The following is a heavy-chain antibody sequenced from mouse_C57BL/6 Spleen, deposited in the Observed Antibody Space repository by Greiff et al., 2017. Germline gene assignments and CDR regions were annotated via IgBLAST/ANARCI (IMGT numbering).Heavy chain of an antibody. V-gene: IGHV1-15*01. CDR1: GYTFTDYE. J-gene: IGHJ4*01. CDR3: TRVDGYSDYYAMDY. CDR2: IYPETGGT. D-gene: IGHD2-3*01. Sequence: QVQLQQSGAELVRPGASVTLSCKASGYTFTDYEMHWVKQTPVHGLEWIGAIYPETGGTAYNQKFKGKAILTADKSSSTAYMELRSLTSEDSAVYYCTRVDGYSDYYAMDYWGQGTSVTVSS.